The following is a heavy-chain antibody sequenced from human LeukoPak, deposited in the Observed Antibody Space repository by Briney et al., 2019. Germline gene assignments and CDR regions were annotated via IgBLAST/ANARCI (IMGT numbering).Heavy chain of an antibody. CDR3: ARATYYYGSGSYGDFDY. D-gene: IGHD3-10*01. Sequence: GGSLRLSCAASGFTFDDYAMHWVRQAPGKDLEWVSLISGDGGSTYYADSVKGRFTISRDNSKNSLYLQMNSLRTEDTALYYCARATYYYGSGSYGDFDYWGQGTLVTVSS. J-gene: IGHJ4*02. V-gene: IGHV3-43*02. CDR1: GFTFDDYA. CDR2: ISGDGGST.